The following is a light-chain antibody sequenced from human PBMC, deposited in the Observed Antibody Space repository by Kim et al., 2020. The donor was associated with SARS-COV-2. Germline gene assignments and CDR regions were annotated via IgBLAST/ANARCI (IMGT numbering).Light chain of an antibody. CDR2: GRN. J-gene: IGLJ2*01. V-gene: IGLV3-19*01. CDR1: SLRSYY. Sequence: SSELTQDPAVSVALGQTVRITCQGDSLRSYYATWYQQKPRQAPVLVIYGRNNRPSGIPDRFSGSDSGNTASLTISGAQAEDEAEFYCQSRDSGGNVVFGGGTKLTVL. CDR3: QSRDSGGNVV.